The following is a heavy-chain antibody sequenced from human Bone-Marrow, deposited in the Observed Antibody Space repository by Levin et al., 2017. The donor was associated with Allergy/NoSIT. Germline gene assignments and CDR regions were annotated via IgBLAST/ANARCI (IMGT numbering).Heavy chain of an antibody. CDR3: ARGRAGRPYDYAVDV. Sequence: ASVKVSCKASGYYFMSYDINWVRQASGEGLEWMAWMKPNSGSTVYAQKFQGRVTLTRDTSTSTAYMELSGLRSEDTAVYFCARGRAGRPYDYAVDVWGQGTTVTVSS. V-gene: IGHV1-8*01. CDR2: MKPNSGST. J-gene: IGHJ6*02. CDR1: GYYFMSYD. D-gene: IGHD3-16*01.